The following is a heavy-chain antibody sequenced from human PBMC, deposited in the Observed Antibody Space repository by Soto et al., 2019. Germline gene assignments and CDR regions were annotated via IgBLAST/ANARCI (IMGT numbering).Heavy chain of an antibody. V-gene: IGHV1-8*01. J-gene: IGHJ6*02. D-gene: IGHD2-8*01. Sequence: QVQLVQSGAEVKKPGASVKVSCKASGYTFTSYDINWVRQATGQGLEWMGWMNPNSGNTGYAQKFQGRVTMTRNTSISXXYXEXXSLRSEDTAVYYCARPGYCTNGVCYTAYYYYGMDVWGQGTTVTVSS. CDR1: GYTFTSYD. CDR2: MNPNSGNT. CDR3: ARPGYCTNGVCYTAYYYYGMDV.